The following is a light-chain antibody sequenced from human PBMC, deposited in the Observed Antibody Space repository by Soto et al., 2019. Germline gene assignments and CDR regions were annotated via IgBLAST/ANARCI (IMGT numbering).Light chain of an antibody. Sequence: STQRQAALSVSTGDLATLSCRASQNVGSNLAWYQQKPGRAPRLLIYDASNRATGIPATFSGSGSGTDFTLTISSLVPEDYAVYYCQPRNIWPPEITFGQGTRLEI. CDR2: DAS. CDR1: QNVGSN. V-gene: IGKV3-11*01. CDR3: QPRNIWPPEIT. J-gene: IGKJ5*01.